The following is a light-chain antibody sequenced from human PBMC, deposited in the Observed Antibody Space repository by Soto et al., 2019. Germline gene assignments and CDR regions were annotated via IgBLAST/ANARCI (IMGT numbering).Light chain of an antibody. CDR3: CSYTSDLTPSV. J-gene: IGLJ1*01. V-gene: IGLV2-14*03. CDR2: GVT. Sequence: QSVLTQPASVSGSPGQSITISCTGTSSDIGAHDDVSWYQQHPGKVPKLLIYGVTDRPSGISNRFSGSKSGNVASLTISGLQAEDEDDYYCCSYTSDLTPSVFGPGTKVTVL. CDR1: SSDIGAHDD.